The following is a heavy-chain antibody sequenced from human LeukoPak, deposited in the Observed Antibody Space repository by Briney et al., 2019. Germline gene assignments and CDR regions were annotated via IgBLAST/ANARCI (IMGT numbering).Heavy chain of an antibody. J-gene: IGHJ4*02. CDR2: IKQDGSEK. V-gene: IGHV3-7*01. D-gene: IGHD1-26*01. CDR3: ARQSSGRYSGPFDY. CDR1: GFTFSSHW. Sequence: GGTLRLSCAASGFTFSSHWMTWVRQAPGKGLEWVANIKQDGSEKYYVDSVKGRFTISRDDAKNSLYLQMNSLSAEDTAVYYCARQSSGRYSGPFDYWGLGTLVTVSS.